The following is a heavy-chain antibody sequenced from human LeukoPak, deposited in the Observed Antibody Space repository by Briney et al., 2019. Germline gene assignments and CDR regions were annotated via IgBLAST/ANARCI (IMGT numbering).Heavy chain of an antibody. Sequence: PSQTLSLTCTVSGGSISSGGYCWSWIRQHPGKGLEWIGYICCSGSTYYIPSLKSRVTISVDTSRNQFSLKLSSVTAADTAVYYCARVGVGPGIAAAGPLDYWGQGTLVTVSS. D-gene: IGHD6-13*01. CDR2: ICCSGST. J-gene: IGHJ4*02. V-gene: IGHV4-31*03. CDR3: ARVGVGPGIAAAGPLDY. CDR1: GGSISSGGYC.